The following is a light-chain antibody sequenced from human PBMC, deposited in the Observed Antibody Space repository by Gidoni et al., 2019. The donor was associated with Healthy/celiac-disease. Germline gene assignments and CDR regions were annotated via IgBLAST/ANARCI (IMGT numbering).Light chain of an antibody. CDR1: SGINVGHYR. CDR2: YKSDSDK. CDR3: AIWYSSIVV. V-gene: IGLV5-39*01. J-gene: IGLJ2*01. Sequence: QPVLTQPTSLSASPGASARYTCTLRSGINVGHYRIYWYQQKPGSLPRYILRYKSDSDKQQGSGVPSRFSGSKDASTNAGLLLISGLQSEDEADYYFAIWYSSIVVFGGGTKLTVL.